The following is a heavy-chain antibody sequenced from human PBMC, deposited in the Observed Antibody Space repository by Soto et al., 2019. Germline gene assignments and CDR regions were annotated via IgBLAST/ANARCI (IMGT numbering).Heavy chain of an antibody. CDR3: AQEGAVSMGYFEI. J-gene: IGHJ4*02. CDR1: GFTFHNFA. CDR2: IAWDGGSR. V-gene: IGHV3-9*01. D-gene: IGHD6-19*01. Sequence: EVQVAESGGGLVQPGRSLRLSCAASGFTFHNFAMHWVRQAPGNGLEWVSGIAWDGGSRGYAGSVKGRFTISRDNARNALYLQMRSLRAEDTAMYYCAQEGAVSMGYFEIWGQGTLVIVSS.